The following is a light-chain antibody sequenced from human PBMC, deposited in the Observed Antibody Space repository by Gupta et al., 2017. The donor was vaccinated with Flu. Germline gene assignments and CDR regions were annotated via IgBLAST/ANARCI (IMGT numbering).Light chain of an antibody. CDR1: QSVRNNL. J-gene: IGKJ2*01. CDR2: DAS. CDR3: QQYGSSSPFT. V-gene: IGKV3D-20*01. Sequence: TLSLSPGERATISCGASQSVRNNLLAWYKHRPGRAPRILIYDASIRVTGIPDRFSGSGSGTDFTLTISRREPEDFALYFCQQYGSSSPFTFGQGTKLEIK.